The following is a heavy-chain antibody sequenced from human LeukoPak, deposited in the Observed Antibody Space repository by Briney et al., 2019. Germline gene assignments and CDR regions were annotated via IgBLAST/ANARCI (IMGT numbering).Heavy chain of an antibody. D-gene: IGHD3-9*01. CDR2: INYIGSS. V-gene: IGHV4-39*01. J-gene: IGHJ4*02. CDR3: ARLTKGRYFDYIFDY. CDR1: GGSVSNTLHY. Sequence: SGTLSLTCSVSGGSVSNTLHYWGWIRQPPGKGLEWIGNINYIGSSAYNPSLRSRVTVSVDTSKSQSSLKMRSVTAADTAVYYCARLTKGRYFDYIFDYWGQGSLVTVSS.